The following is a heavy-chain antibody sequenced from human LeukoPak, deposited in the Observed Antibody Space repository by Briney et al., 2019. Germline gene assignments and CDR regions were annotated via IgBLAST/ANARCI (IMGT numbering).Heavy chain of an antibody. D-gene: IGHD2-2*02. V-gene: IGHV1-69*05. CDR2: IIPIFGTA. CDR1: GGTFSSYA. CDR3: AIGYCSSTSCYTGVKGWFDP. J-gene: IGHJ5*02. Sequence: SVKVSCKASGGTFSSYAISWVRQAPGQGLEWMGGIIPIFGTANYTQKFQGRVTITTDESTSTAYMELSSLRSEDTAVYYCAIGYCSSTSCYTGVKGWFDPGGQGTLVTVSS.